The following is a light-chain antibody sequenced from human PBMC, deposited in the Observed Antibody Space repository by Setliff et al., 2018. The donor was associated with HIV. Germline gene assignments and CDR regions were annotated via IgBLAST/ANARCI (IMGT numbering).Light chain of an antibody. CDR1: TNDIGSFRY. CDR3: ISYTVTATAI. Sequence: QSVLTQPASVSGSPGQSITITCTGSTNDIGSFRYVSWYQQHRYKAPKLIIYEVTQRASGVSSRFSGSESGSTASLTISGLQAEDEADYYCISYTVTATAIIGTGTQVHRP. CDR2: EVT. V-gene: IGLV2-14*03. J-gene: IGLJ1*01.